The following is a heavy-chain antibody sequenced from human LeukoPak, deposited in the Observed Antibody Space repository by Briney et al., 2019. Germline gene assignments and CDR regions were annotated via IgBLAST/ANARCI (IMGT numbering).Heavy chain of an antibody. CDR2: IIPIFGTA. CDR3: ARDEFDCSGGSCYSYNWFDP. Sequence: SVKVSCKASGGTFSSYAVSWVRQAPGQGLEWMGGIIPIFGTANYAQKFQGRVTITADKSTSTAYMELSSLRSEDTAVYYCARDEFDCSGGSCYSYNWFDPWGQGTLVTVSS. J-gene: IGHJ5*02. V-gene: IGHV1-69*06. D-gene: IGHD2-15*01. CDR1: GGTFSSYA.